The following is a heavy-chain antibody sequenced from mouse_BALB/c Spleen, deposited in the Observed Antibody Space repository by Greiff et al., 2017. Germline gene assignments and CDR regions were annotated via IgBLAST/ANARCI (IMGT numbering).Heavy chain of an antibody. CDR1: GYTFTSYW. Sequence: QVQLQQSGAELAKPGASVKMSCKASGYTFTSYWMHWVKQRPGQGLEWIGAIYPGDGDTRYTQKFKGKATLTADKSSSTAYMQLSSLASEDSAVYYCASDRYEDAMDYWGQGTSVTVSS. J-gene: IGHJ4*01. D-gene: IGHD2-14*01. CDR3: ASDRYEDAMDY. CDR2: IYPGDGDT. V-gene: IGHV1-87*01.